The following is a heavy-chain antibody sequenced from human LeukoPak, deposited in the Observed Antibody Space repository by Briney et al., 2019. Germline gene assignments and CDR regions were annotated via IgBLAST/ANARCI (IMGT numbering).Heavy chain of an antibody. Sequence: PGGSLRLSCAASGFTFSSYSMNWVRQAPGKGLEWVSYISSSSSTIYYADSVKGRFTISRDNAKNSLYLQMNSLRAEDTAVYYCAREVYYYDSSGYSYYYGMDVWGQGTTVTVSS. CDR2: ISSSSSTI. CDR3: AREVYYYDSSGYSYYYGMDV. V-gene: IGHV3-48*04. D-gene: IGHD3-22*01. J-gene: IGHJ6*02. CDR1: GFTFSSYS.